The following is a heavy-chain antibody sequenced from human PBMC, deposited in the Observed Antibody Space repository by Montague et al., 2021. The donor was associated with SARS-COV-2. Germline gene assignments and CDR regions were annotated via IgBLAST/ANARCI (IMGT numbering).Heavy chain of an antibody. CDR3: ARAGGGRAVLSITYYYYHGMDV. CDR2: INHDGST. CDR1: GSSFNDYF. V-gene: IGHV4-34*01. D-gene: IGHD3-3*01. J-gene: IGHJ6*02. Sequence: SETLSLTCAVYGSSFNDYFWTWIRQPPGKGLEWIGEINHDGSTNYNPSLKSRLTISVDTSKNQFSLNLTSVTASDAAVYYCARAGGGRAVLSITYYYYHGMDVWGQGTTVTVSS.